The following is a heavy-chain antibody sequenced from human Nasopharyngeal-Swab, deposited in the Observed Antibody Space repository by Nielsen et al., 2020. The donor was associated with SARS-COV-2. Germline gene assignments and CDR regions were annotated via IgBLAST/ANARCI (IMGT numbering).Heavy chain of an antibody. J-gene: IGHJ4*02. Sequence: SLKISCAASGFTFSSYEMNWVRQAPGKGLEWVSGISWNSGSIGYADSVKGRFTISRDNAKNSLYLQMNSLRAEDTALYYCAKDIGYSSGLWDYWGQGTLVTVSS. CDR1: GFTFSSYE. V-gene: IGHV3-9*01. CDR3: AKDIGYSSGLWDY. D-gene: IGHD6-19*01. CDR2: ISWNSGSI.